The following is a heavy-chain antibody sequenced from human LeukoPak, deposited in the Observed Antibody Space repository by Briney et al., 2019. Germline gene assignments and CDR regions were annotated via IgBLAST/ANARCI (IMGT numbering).Heavy chain of an antibody. CDR3: VGPLYSYGPGAWFDP. V-gene: IGHV3-74*01. CDR1: GFTFSSYW. D-gene: IGHD5-18*01. Sequence: AGGSLRLSCAASGFTFSSYWMHWVRQAPGKGLVWVSRINSDGSSTSYADSVKGRFTISRDNAKNTLYLQMNSLRAEDTAVYYCVGPLYSYGPGAWFDPWGQGTLVTVSS. J-gene: IGHJ5*02. CDR2: INSDGSST.